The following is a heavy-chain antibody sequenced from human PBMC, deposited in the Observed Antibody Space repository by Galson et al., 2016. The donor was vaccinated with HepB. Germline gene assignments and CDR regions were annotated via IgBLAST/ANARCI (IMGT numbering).Heavy chain of an antibody. D-gene: IGHD3-10*01. V-gene: IGHV3-7*03. CDR3: ARDSGWYFDL. CDR1: GFTFSSYW. Sequence: SLRLSCAASGFTFSSYWMNWVRQAPGKGLEWVANIKEDGREQFYVDSVKGRFTISRDNAMNSLYLQMNSLRVEDTAIYYCARDSGWYFDLWGRGALVTVSS. CDR2: IKEDGREQ. J-gene: IGHJ2*01.